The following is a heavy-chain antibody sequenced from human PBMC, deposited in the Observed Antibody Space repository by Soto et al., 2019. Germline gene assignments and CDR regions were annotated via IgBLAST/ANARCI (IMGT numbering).Heavy chain of an antibody. Sequence: QVQLQESGPGLVKPSETLSLTCSVSGGSVSGDKNYWSWIRQSPGKGLEWIGFISYSGATIYTPSLKRRLTISVDRSKNQFSLSLSSVTASDTALYYCATSPRFAFDFWGQGTTVIVSS. CDR1: GGSVSGDKNY. CDR2: ISYSGAT. V-gene: IGHV4-61*01. J-gene: IGHJ3*01. CDR3: ATSPRFAFDF. D-gene: IGHD3-16*01.